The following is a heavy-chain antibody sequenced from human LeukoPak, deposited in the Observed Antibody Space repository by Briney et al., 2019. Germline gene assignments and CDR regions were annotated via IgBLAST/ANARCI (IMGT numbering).Heavy chain of an antibody. V-gene: IGHV4-34*01. CDR1: GGSFSDYY. J-gene: IGHJ5*02. CDR3: ARPPGIAAAWFDP. CDR2: INHSGST. Sequence: SETLSLTCAVYGGSFSDYYWSWIRQPPGKGLEWIGEINHSGSTNYNPSLKSRVTISVDTSKNQFSLKLSSITAADTAFYYCARPPGIAAAWFDPWGQGTLVTVSS. D-gene: IGHD6-13*01.